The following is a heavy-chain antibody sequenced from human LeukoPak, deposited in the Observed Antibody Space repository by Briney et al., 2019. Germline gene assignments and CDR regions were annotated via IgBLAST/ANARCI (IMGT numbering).Heavy chain of an antibody. CDR1: GFTFSSYA. CDR3: ARRKVPAANDY. J-gene: IGHJ4*02. V-gene: IGHV3-30-3*01. CDR2: ISYDGSNK. Sequence: PGGSLRLSCAASGFTFSSYAMHWVRQAPGKGLEWVAVISYDGSNKYYADSVKGRFTISRDNSKNTLYLQMNSLRAEDTAVYYCARRKVPAANDYWGQGTLVTVSS. D-gene: IGHD2-2*01.